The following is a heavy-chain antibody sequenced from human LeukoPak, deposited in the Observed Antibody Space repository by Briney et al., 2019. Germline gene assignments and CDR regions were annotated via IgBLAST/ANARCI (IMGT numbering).Heavy chain of an antibody. V-gene: IGHV3-23*01. CDR2: ISRGGSGT. J-gene: IGHJ3*01. CDR3: ARAYGDYSGSY. Sequence: GGSLRLSCAASGFTFSNYAMNWVRQAPGKGLECVSAISRGGSGTYYADSVKGHFTVSRDNSKNTLYLQMNSLRAEDTAVYYCARAYGDYSGSYWGQGTMVTVSS. CDR1: GFTFSNYA. D-gene: IGHD4-17*01.